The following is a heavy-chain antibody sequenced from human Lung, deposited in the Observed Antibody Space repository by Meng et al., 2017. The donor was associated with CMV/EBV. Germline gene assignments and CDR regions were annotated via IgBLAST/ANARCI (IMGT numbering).Heavy chain of an antibody. D-gene: IGHD3-22*01. Sequence: SXKISXAASGFTFSSYGMHWVRQAPGKGLEWVAVIWYDGSNKYYADSVKGRFTISRDNSKNTLYLQMNSLRAEDTAVYYCAKTEYYYDSSGYWGLDYWGQGTLVTVSS. CDR1: GFTFSSYG. CDR2: IWYDGSNK. V-gene: IGHV3-33*06. CDR3: AKTEYYYDSSGYWGLDY. J-gene: IGHJ4*02.